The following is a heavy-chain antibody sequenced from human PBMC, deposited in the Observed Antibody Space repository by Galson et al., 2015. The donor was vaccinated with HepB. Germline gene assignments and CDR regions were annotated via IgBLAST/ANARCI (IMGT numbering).Heavy chain of an antibody. CDR2: ISYDGSDI. V-gene: IGHV3-30*04. J-gene: IGHJ6*02. CDR1: GFSLTTYT. CDR3: ARDSVPHYYDSSGYYYYYGMDV. Sequence: SLRLSCAASGFSLTTYTLHWVRQAPGKGLEWLAVISYDGSDIDSAASVKGRFTISRDSSNNTLFLHMNSLRAEDTAVYYCARDSVPHYYDSSGYYYYYGMDVWGHGTTVTVSS. D-gene: IGHD3-22*01.